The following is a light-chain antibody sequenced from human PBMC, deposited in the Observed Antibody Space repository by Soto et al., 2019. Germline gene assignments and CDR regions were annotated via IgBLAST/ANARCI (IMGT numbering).Light chain of an antibody. V-gene: IGLV1-40*01. CDR3: SSYTDSSNYV. J-gene: IGLJ1*01. Sequence: QSVLTQPPSVSGAPGQRVTISCTGSSSNIGAGYDVHWYQHLPGTAPKLLIYGNTNRPSGVPDRFSGSKSGTSASLAITGLQAEDEADYYCSSYTDSSNYVFGTGTKV. CDR2: GNT. CDR1: SSNIGAGYD.